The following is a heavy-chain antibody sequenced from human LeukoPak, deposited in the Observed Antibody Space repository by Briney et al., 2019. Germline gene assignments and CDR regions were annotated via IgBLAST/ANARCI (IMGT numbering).Heavy chain of an antibody. V-gene: IGHV3-9*03. Sequence: PGGSLRLSCAASGFTFSSYGMHWVRQAPGKGLEWVSGISWNSGSIGYADSVKGRFTISRDNAKNSLYLQMNSLRAEDMALYYCAKAVGATGGWFDPWGQGTLVTVSS. J-gene: IGHJ5*02. CDR1: GFTFSSYG. D-gene: IGHD1-26*01. CDR3: AKAVGATGGWFDP. CDR2: ISWNSGSI.